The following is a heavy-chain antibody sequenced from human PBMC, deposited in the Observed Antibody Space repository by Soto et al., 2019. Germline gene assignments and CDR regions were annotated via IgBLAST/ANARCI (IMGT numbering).Heavy chain of an antibody. CDR2: INPNSGGT. V-gene: IGHV1-2*04. CDR3: ARGEEIAYYYYGLDV. CDR1: GYTFTGYY. D-gene: IGHD2-21*01. J-gene: IGHJ6*02. Sequence: ASVKVSCKASGYTFTGYYMHWVRQAPGQGLEWMGWINPNSGGTNYAQKFQGWVTMTRDTSISTAYMELSRLRSDDTAVYYCARGEEIAYYYYGLDVWGQGTTVTVSS.